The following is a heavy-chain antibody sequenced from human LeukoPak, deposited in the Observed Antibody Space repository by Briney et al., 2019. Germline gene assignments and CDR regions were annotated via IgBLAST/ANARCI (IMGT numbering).Heavy chain of an antibody. CDR3: ARGNSGGAFGDFYYFMDV. Sequence: SETLSLTCAVSGGSLSGYYWSWIRQSPGKGLEWIGEVNHRGSAHYSPSLKSRVTISLDTSKNQFSLTMNFVTAADTSMYFCARGNSGGAFGDFYYFMDVWGKGTTVSVSS. J-gene: IGHJ6*03. CDR2: VNHRGSA. D-gene: IGHD1-1*01. V-gene: IGHV4-34*01. CDR1: GGSLSGYY.